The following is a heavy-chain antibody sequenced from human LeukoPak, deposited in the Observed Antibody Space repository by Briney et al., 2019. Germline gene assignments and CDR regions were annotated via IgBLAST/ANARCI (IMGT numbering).Heavy chain of an antibody. J-gene: IGHJ4*02. CDR2: INHSGST. V-gene: IGHV4-34*01. D-gene: IGHD2-2*01. CDR3: ARGVNCSSTSCYRTPFDY. Sequence: PSETLSLTCAVYGGSFSGYYWSWIRQPPGKGPEWIGEINHSGSTNYNPSLKSRVTISVDTSKNQFSLKLSSATAADTAVYYCARGVNCSSTSCYRTPFDYWGQGTLVTVSS. CDR1: GGSFSGYY.